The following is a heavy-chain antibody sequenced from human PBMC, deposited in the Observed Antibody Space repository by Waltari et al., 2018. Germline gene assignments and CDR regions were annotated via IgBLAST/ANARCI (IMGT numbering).Heavy chain of an antibody. CDR2: IYTSGST. CDR1: GGSISSYY. CDR3: ARDRAAAAGYYYYYMDV. J-gene: IGHJ6*03. D-gene: IGHD6-13*01. V-gene: IGHV4-4*09. Sequence: QVQLQESGPGLVKPSETLSLTCTVSGGSISSYYWSWIRQPPGKGLEWIGYIYTSGSTNNNPSLKSRVTISVDTSKNQFSLKLSSVTAADTAVYYCARDRAAAAGYYYYYMDVWGKGTTVTVSS.